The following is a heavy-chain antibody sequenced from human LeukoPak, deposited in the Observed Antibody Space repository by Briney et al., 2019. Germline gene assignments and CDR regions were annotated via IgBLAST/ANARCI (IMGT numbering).Heavy chain of an antibody. CDR2: ISSSSSYI. J-gene: IGHJ4*02. D-gene: IGHD3-22*01. CDR1: GSTFSSYG. CDR3: ARDIKGAYYDSSGYPDY. Sequence: GGSLRLSCAASGSTFSSYGMSWVRQAPGKGLEWVSSISSSSSYIYYADSVKGRFTISRDNAKNSLYLQMNSLRAEDTAVYYCARDIKGAYYDSSGYPDYWGQGTLVTVSS. V-gene: IGHV3-21*01.